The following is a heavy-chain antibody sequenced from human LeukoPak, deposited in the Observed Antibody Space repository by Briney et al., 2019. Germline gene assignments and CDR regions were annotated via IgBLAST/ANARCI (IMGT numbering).Heavy chain of an antibody. Sequence: SETLSLTCAVYGGSFSGYYWSWIRQPPGEGLEWIGEINHSGSTNYNPSLKSRVTISVDTSKNQFSLKLSSVTAADTAVYYCARERRYCSSTSCSSPPLDYWGQGTLVTVSS. D-gene: IGHD2-2*01. V-gene: IGHV4-34*01. J-gene: IGHJ4*02. CDR2: INHSGST. CDR1: GGSFSGYY. CDR3: ARERRYCSSTSCSSPPLDY.